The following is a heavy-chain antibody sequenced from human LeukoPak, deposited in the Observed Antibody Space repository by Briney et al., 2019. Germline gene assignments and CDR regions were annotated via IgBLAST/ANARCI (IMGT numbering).Heavy chain of an antibody. CDR2: INPNSGGT. CDR3: ARIQDIVVVSGAFDY. V-gene: IGHV1-2*02. J-gene: IGHJ4*02. CDR1: GYTFTGYY. Sequence: ASVKVSCKASGYTFTGYYMHWVRQAPGQGLEWMGWINPNSGGTNYAQKFQGRVTMTRDTSISTAYMELSRLRSDDTAVYYCARIQDIVVVSGAFDYWGQGTLVTVSS. D-gene: IGHD2-2*01.